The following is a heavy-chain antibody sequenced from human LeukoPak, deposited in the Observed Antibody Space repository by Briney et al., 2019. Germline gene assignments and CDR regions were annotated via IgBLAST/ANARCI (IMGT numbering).Heavy chain of an antibody. CDR1: GGSISSYY. CDR3: ARHEVNPNFDY. CDR2: IYTSGST. J-gene: IGHJ4*02. Sequence: PSETLSLTCTVSGGSISSYYWSWIRQPAGKGLEWIGRIYTSGSTNYNPSLRSRVTISVDTSKNQFSLKLSSVTATDATVYYCARHEVNPNFDYWGQGILVTVSS. V-gene: IGHV4-4*07. D-gene: IGHD4-23*01.